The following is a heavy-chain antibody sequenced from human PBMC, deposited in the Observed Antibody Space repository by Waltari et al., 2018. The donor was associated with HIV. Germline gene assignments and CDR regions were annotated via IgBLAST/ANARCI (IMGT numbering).Heavy chain of an antibody. CDR3: ARKEVGATLKNAFDI. Sequence: QVQLQQWGAGLLKPSETLSLTCAVYGESFSGYYWSWFRQPPGKGLEWIGEINQSGSTKYNPSLKSRVSISVDTSKKQFSLKLYSVTAADTAVYYCARKEVGATLKNAFDIWGPGTLVTASS. CDR2: INQSGST. J-gene: IGHJ3*02. D-gene: IGHD1-26*01. V-gene: IGHV4-34*01. CDR1: GESFSGYY.